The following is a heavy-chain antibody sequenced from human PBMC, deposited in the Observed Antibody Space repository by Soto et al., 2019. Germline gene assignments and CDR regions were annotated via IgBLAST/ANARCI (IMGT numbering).Heavy chain of an antibody. CDR1: GGSISIGTYY. Sequence: PSETLSLTCTVSGGSISIGTYYWGWIRLPPGKAPEWIGSTSYSGTTYYNPSLESRVTIFMDMSKNHFSLSLSSVTAADTAVYYCARPSSGGNSWFFAYWGQGTLVTVSS. V-gene: IGHV4-39*02. D-gene: IGHD2-21*02. CDR2: TSYSGTT. CDR3: ARPSSGGNSWFFAY. J-gene: IGHJ4*02.